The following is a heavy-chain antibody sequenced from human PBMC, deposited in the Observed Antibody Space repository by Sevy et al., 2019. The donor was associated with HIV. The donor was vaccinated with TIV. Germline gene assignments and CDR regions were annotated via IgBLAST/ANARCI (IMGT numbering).Heavy chain of an antibody. J-gene: IGHJ1*01. CDR3: ARGRYSDSSGYYFE. D-gene: IGHD3-22*01. CDR2: IWYDGGKK. CDR1: GFTFSSYG. V-gene: IGHV3-33*01. Sequence: GGSLRLSCAASGFTFSSYGMHWVRQAPGKGPEWVAVIWYDGGKKFYADSVRGRFTISRDNSRNTLYLQMNSLRVEDTAVYYCARGRYSDSSGYYFEWGQGTLVTVSS.